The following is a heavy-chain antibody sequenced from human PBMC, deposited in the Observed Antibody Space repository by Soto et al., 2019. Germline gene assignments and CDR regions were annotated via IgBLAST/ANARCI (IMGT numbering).Heavy chain of an antibody. Sequence: SSETLSLTCSVSGGSISNSSYLWGWVRQPPGKGLQWIGSVSHIGSTNYNPSLKSRLTISVGTSKTQSSLRLDSVTAADTAVYYCSRIAVSGPRTGFDYWARESWSPSPQ. D-gene: IGHD6-19*01. J-gene: IGHJ4*02. V-gene: IGHV4-39*01. CDR1: GGSISNSSYL. CDR2: VSHIGST. CDR3: SRIAVSGPRTGFDY.